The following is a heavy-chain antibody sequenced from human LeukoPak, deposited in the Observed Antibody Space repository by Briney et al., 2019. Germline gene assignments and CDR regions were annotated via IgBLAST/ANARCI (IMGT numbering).Heavy chain of an antibody. J-gene: IGHJ5*02. V-gene: IGHV1-46*01. D-gene: IGHD6-6*01. CDR2: INPSGGST. Sequence: ASVKVSCKASGYTFTSYYIHWVRQAPGQGLEWMGIINPSGGSTSYAQKFQGRVTMTRDTSTSTVYMELSSLKSEDTAVYYCARVRPPNSPISGASIAARKGWFDPWGQGTLVTVSS. CDR3: ARVRPPNSPISGASIAARKGWFDP. CDR1: GYTFTSYY.